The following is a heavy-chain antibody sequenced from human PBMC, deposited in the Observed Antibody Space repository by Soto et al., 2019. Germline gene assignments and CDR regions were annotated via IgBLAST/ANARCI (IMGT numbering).Heavy chain of an antibody. V-gene: IGHV4-59*08. CDR3: ARLGVGDFGLIFDY. CDR1: GGSISSYY. CDR2: IYYSGST. J-gene: IGHJ4*02. D-gene: IGHD4-17*01. Sequence: PSEPLSLTYTVSGGSISSYYWSWIRQPPGKGLEWIGYIYYSGSTNYNPSLKSRVTISVDTSKNQFSLKLSSVTAADTADYFCARLGVGDFGLIFDYWGQGTLVTVSS.